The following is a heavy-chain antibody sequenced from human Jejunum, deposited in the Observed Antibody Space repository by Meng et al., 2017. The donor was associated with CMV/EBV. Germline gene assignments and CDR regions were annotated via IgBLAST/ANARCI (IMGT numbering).Heavy chain of an antibody. D-gene: IGHD2-21*02. CDR1: GFTFCNYA. CDR3: VRQYVTV. Sequence: SLRLSCAASGFTFCNYAMNWVRQAPGKGLEWVSSISESGGITDYADSVKDRFTISRDNSKSTLFLQMNSLRPEDAAVYYCVRQYVTVWGQGTLVTVSS. CDR2: ISESGGIT. V-gene: IGHV3-23*01. J-gene: IGHJ4*02.